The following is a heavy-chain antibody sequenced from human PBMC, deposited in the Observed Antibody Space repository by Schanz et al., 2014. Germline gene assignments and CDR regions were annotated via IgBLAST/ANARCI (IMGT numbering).Heavy chain of an antibody. J-gene: IGHJ4*02. V-gene: IGHV3-11*01. Sequence: VQLVESGGGLIQPGGSLRLSCVASGFTVSSNYMSWVRQAPGKGLEWLAYISSTGNTIYYADSVRGRFSVSRDNTQSSHYLQMNYLRYDDSALYYCARSSISVAGVDSWGQGVLVTVSS. CDR1: GFTVSSNY. CDR2: ISSTGNTI. CDR3: ARSSISVAGVDS. D-gene: IGHD6-19*01.